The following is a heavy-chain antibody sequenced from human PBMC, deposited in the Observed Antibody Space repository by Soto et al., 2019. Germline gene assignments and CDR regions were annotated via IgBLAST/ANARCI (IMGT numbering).Heavy chain of an antibody. D-gene: IGHD3-3*01. J-gene: IGHJ6*02. V-gene: IGHV4-31*03. CDR3: ARRILGRDLWTGHSYYAMDV. CDR2: IYYSGST. Sequence: SETLSLTCTVSGGSISSGGYCWSWIRQHPGKGLEWIGYIYYSGSTYYNPPLKSRVTISVDTSKNQFSLKLSSVTAADTAVYYCARRILGRDLWTGHSYYAMDVWGQGTTVTVS. CDR1: GGSISSGGYC.